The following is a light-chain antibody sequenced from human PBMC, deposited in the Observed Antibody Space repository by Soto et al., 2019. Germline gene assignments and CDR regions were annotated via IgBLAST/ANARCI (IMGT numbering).Light chain of an antibody. CDR2: LNNDGSH. CDR3: QTWGTGFQF. V-gene: IGLV4-69*01. J-gene: IGLJ7*01. Sequence: QLVLTQSPSASASLGASVKLTCTLSSGHSSYAIAWHQKQPGKGPRYLMDLNNDGSHTKGDGIPDRFSGSSSGADRFLIISSRQSEDEADYYCQTWGTGFQFFGGGTQLTVL. CDR1: SGHSSYA.